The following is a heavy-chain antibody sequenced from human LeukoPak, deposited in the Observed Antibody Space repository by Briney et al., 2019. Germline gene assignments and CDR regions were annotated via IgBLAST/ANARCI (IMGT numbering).Heavy chain of an antibody. V-gene: IGHV4-59*01. D-gene: IGHD1-26*01. J-gene: IGHJ4*02. CDR1: SGPISTYY. CDR3: ARSSGSRYYIDY. CDR2: IHYTGST. Sequence: PSETLSLTCTVSSGPISTYYWSWIRQPPGKRLEWIGFIHYTGSTNYNPSLKSRVIISVDTSKNQFSLKLNSVTAADTAVYYCARSSGSRYYIDYWGQGTLVTVSS.